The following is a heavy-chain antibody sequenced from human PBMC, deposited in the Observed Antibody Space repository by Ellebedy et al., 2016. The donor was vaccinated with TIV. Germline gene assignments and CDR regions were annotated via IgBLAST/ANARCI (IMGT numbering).Heavy chain of an antibody. CDR3: ARTNAFDI. CDR2: IYYTGTT. CDR1: DDSISGSY. Sequence: SETLSLTCTVSDDSISGSYWNWIRQPPGRGLEWIGCIYYTGTTYYNPSLKSRVTISLDTSKNQFSLKVNSVTAADTAVYYCARTNAFDIWGRGTMVTVSS. J-gene: IGHJ3*02. V-gene: IGHV4-59*01.